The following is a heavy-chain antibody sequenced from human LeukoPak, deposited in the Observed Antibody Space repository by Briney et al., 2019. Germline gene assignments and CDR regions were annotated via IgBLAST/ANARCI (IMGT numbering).Heavy chain of an antibody. Sequence: GGFLRLSCAASGFTFSSYAMSWVRQAPGKGLEWVSAISGSGGSTYYADSVKGRFTISRDNSKNTLYLQMNSLRAEDTAVYYCAKEYGSGSYYINYYYGMDVWGQGTTVTVSS. V-gene: IGHV3-23*01. D-gene: IGHD3-10*01. CDR1: GFTFSSYA. J-gene: IGHJ6*02. CDR2: ISGSGGST. CDR3: AKEYGSGSYYINYYYGMDV.